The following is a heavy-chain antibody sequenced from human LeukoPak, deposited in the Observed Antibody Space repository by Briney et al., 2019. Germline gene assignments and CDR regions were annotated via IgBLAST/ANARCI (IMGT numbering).Heavy chain of an antibody. J-gene: IGHJ4*02. V-gene: IGHV3-21*01. CDR3: ARDRRIAADVTDY. CDR1: GFTFSSYS. Sequence: GGSLRPSCAASGFTFSSYSMNWVRQAPGKGLEWVSSISSSSSYIYYAGSVKGRFTISRDNAKNSLYLQMNSLRAEDTAVYYCARDRRIAADVTDYWGQGTLVTVSS. D-gene: IGHD6-13*01. CDR2: ISSSSSYI.